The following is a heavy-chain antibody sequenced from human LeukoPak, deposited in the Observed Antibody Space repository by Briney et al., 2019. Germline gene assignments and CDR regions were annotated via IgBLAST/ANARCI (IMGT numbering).Heavy chain of an antibody. CDR2: ISEYYGNT. CDR1: GYTLTSYG. Sequence: ASVKVSRKASGYTLTSYGISWVRPAPGQGREWMGWISEYYGNTNYAQKLQGRVTMTTDTSTSTAYMELRSLRSDDTAVYYCARRAVVAPAFDIWGQGAMVTVSS. V-gene: IGHV1-18*01. J-gene: IGHJ3*02. D-gene: IGHD2-15*01. CDR3: ARRAVVAPAFDI.